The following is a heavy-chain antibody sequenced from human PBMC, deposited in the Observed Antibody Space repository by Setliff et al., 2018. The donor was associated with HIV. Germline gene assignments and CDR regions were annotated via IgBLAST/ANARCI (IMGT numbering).Heavy chain of an antibody. CDR2: IYYSGNT. Sequence: PSETLSLTCSVSGFSISSDYYWNWVRQPPGQGLEWIGSIYYSGNTYYNPSLKSRATISVDTSKNQFSLKLNSVTVADTAVYYCARDPAVASREVAFDIWGQGTMVTVSS. D-gene: IGHD2-21*01. V-gene: IGHV4-38-2*02. J-gene: IGHJ3*02. CDR1: GFSISSDYY. CDR3: ARDPAVASREVAFDI.